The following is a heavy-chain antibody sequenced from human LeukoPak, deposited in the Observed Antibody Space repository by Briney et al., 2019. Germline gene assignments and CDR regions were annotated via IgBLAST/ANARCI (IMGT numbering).Heavy chain of an antibody. J-gene: IGHJ4*02. D-gene: IGHD5-24*01. CDR1: GFTFSSYS. CDR3: ARGPAGYNFAY. CDR2: ISSSSTYI. Sequence: GGSLRLSCAASGFTFSSYSMNWVRQAPGKGLEWVSFISSSSTYIYYADSVKGRFTISRDNAKNSLYLQMNSLRAEDTALYYCARGPAGYNFAYWGQGTLVTVSS. V-gene: IGHV3-21*01.